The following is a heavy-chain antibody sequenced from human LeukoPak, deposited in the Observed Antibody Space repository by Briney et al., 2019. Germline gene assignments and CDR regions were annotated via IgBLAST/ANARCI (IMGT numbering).Heavy chain of an antibody. V-gene: IGHV4-4*02. CDR2: IYHSGST. J-gene: IGHJ4*02. CDR3: ARAQGGGSSSWFFDY. Sequence: SETLSLTCAVSGGSISSSNWWSWVRQPPGKGLEWIGEIYHSGSTNYNPSLKSRVTISVDKSKNQFSLKLSSVTAADTAVYYCARAQGGGSSSWFFDYWGQGTLVTVSS. D-gene: IGHD6-13*01. CDR1: GGSISSSNW.